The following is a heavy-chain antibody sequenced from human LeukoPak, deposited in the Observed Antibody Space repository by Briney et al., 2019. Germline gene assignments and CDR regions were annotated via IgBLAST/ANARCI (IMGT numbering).Heavy chain of an antibody. V-gene: IGHV3-48*01. Sequence: GGSLRLSCAASGFTFSDYSMNWVRQAPGKGLEWISYIGIDSGNTNYADSVKGRFTISGDKAKNSLYLQMNSLRVEDTAVHYCARDYKYAFDNWGQGTLVTVSS. CDR1: GFTFSDYS. D-gene: IGHD5-24*01. J-gene: IGHJ4*02. CDR2: IGIDSGNT. CDR3: ARDYKYAFDN.